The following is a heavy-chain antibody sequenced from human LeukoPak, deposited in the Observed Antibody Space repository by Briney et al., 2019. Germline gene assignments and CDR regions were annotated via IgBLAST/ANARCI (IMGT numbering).Heavy chain of an antibody. D-gene: IGHD6-6*01. CDR2: ISYDGSNK. V-gene: IGHV3-30*04. CDR3: ARQQYSTSSCDS. Sequence: GRSLRLSCAASGFTFSSYAMHWVRQAPGKGLEWVAVISYDGSNKYYADSVKGRFTISRDNSKNTLYLQMNSLRAEDTAVYYCARQQYSTSSCDSWGQGTLVTVST. CDR1: GFTFSSYA. J-gene: IGHJ4*02.